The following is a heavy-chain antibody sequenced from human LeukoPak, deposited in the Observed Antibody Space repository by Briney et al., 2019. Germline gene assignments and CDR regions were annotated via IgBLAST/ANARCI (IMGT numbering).Heavy chain of an antibody. J-gene: IGHJ5*02. V-gene: IGHV4-59*02. CDR1: GGSVSGYY. D-gene: IGHD2-21*02. Sequence: PSETLSLTCVVSGGSVSGYYWGWIRQPPGRGLEWIGYVYYSGSTNYNPSFKSRITISVDTSRNQFSLKLSSVTAADTAVYYCARAGGDYWFDPWGQGTLVTVSS. CDR3: ARAGGDYWFDP. CDR2: VYYSGST.